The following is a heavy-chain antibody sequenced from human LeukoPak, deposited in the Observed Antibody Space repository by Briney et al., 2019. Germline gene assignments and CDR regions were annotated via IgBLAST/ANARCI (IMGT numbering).Heavy chain of an antibody. J-gene: IGHJ6*03. CDR2: AYSGVNA. CDR3: AREKSGTLTRAYYYIDV. Sequence: SETLSLTCTVSGDSMHSYYWSWIRQSPERGLEWIGRAYSGVNAYYNPSLQSRVTISVDKSNNQFSLDLASVTAADTALYYCAREKSGTLTRAYYYIDVWGKGITVTVSS. D-gene: IGHD1-26*01. CDR1: GDSMHSYY. V-gene: IGHV4-4*07.